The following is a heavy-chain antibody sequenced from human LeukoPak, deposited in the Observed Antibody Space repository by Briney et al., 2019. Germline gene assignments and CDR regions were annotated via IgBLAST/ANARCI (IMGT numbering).Heavy chain of an antibody. CDR3: ARSPQFYGSGKGMDV. D-gene: IGHD3-10*01. CDR2: IIPIFGTA. V-gene: IGHV1-69*13. Sequence: SVKVSCKASGGTFSSYAISWVRQAPGQGLEWMGGIIPIFGTANYAQKFQGRVTITADESTSTAYMELSSLRSEDTAVYYCARSPQFYGSGKGMDVWGQGTVVTVSS. CDR1: GGTFSSYA. J-gene: IGHJ6*02.